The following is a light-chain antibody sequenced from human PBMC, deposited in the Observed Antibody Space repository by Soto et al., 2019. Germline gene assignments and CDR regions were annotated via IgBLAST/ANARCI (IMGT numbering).Light chain of an antibody. CDR1: QSFSSSY. V-gene: IGKV3-20*01. Sequence: EIVLTQSPGTLSLSPGERATLSCRASQSFSSSYLAWYQQKPGQAPRPLIYGASSRATGIPDRFSGSGSGTDFTLTISRLEPEDFAVYYCQQYGSSPAWTVGKGNKVERK. J-gene: IGKJ1*01. CDR3: QQYGSSPAWT. CDR2: GAS.